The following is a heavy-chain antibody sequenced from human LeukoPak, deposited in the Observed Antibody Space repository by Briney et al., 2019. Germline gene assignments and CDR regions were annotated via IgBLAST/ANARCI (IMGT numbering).Heavy chain of an antibody. J-gene: IGHJ5*02. V-gene: IGHV1-8*01. D-gene: IGHD3-3*01. CDR2: MNPNSGNT. CDR1: GYTFTSYD. CDR3: ARVFHDFWSGYPHPRFDP. Sequence: ASVKVSCKASGYTFTSYDINWVRQATGQGLEWMGWMNPNSGNTGYAQKFQGRVTITRNTSISTAYMELSSLRSEDTAVYYCARVFHDFWSGYPHPRFDPWGQGTLVTVSS.